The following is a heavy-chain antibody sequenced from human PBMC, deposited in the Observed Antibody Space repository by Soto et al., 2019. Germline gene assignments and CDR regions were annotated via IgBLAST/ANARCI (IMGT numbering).Heavy chain of an antibody. D-gene: IGHD6-6*01. V-gene: IGHV3-48*01. J-gene: IGHJ4*02. Sequence: GGSLRLSCAASGFTLSSYSMNWVRQAPGKGLEWVSYISSSSSTIYYADSVKGRFTISRDNAKNSLYLQMNSLRAEDTAVYFCARGVSSAALSPPFAHWGQGTQVTAPQ. CDR3: ARGVSSAALSPPFAH. CDR2: ISSSSSTI. CDR1: GFTLSSYS.